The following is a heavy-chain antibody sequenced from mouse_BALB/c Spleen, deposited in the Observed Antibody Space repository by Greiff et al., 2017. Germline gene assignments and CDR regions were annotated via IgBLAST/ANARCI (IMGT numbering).Heavy chain of an antibody. CDR1: GYTFTSYW. CDR3: ARNGYDAMDY. V-gene: IGHV1-69*02. CDR2: IDPSDSYT. J-gene: IGHJ4*01. Sequence: QVQLQQSGAELVKPGASVKLSCKASGYTFTSYWMHWVKQRPGQGLEWIGEIDPSDSYTNYNQKFKGKATLTVDKSSSTAYMQLSSLTSEDSAVYYCARNGYDAMDYWGQGTSVTVSS.